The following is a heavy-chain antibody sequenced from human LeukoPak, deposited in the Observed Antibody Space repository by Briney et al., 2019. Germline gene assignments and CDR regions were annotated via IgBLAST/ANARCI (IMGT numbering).Heavy chain of an antibody. CDR3: ARDNTAAFDI. J-gene: IGHJ3*02. Sequence: SETLSLTCTVSGGSISSSSYYWGWIRQPPGKGLEWSGSIYYDGSTYYNPSLKSRVTISVDTSNNQFSLKLSSVTAADTAVYYCARDNTAAFDIWGQGTMVTVSS. V-gene: IGHV4-39*07. CDR1: GGSISSSSYY. D-gene: IGHD2-2*02. CDR2: IYYDGST.